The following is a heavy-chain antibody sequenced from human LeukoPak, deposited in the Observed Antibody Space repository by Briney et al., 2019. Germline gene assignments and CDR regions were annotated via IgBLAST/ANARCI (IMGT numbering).Heavy chain of an antibody. J-gene: IGHJ3*02. Sequence: GGSLRLSCAASGFTFSAYNMNWVRQAPGKGLEWFSSIRSSRGTIYYADYVKGRFTISRDNAKNSLYLQMNSLRDEDTAVYYCARDMTFCSGGSCYSLGFDIWGQGTMVTVSS. CDR1: GFTFSAYN. V-gene: IGHV3-48*02. D-gene: IGHD2-15*01. CDR2: IRSSRGTI. CDR3: ARDMTFCSGGSCYSLGFDI.